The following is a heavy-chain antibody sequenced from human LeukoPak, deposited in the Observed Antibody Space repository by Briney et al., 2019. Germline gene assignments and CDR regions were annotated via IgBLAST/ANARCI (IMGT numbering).Heavy chain of an antibody. Sequence: SETLSLTCAVYGGSFSGYYWSWIRQPPGKGLEWIGEINHSGSTNYNPSLKSRVTISVDTSKNQFSLKLSSVTAADTAVYYCAGLAYYYYYMDVWGKGTTVTISS. V-gene: IGHV4-34*03. J-gene: IGHJ6*03. CDR1: GGSFSGYY. D-gene: IGHD1-14*01. CDR2: INHSGST. CDR3: AGLAYYYYYMDV.